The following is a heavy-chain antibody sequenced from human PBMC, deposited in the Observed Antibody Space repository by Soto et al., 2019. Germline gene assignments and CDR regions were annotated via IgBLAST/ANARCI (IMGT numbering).Heavy chain of an antibody. CDR2: MRGSSSTT. J-gene: IGHJ4*02. CDR3: AKNQERELPRVIDF. V-gene: IGHV3-23*01. CDR1: GLTFSNYA. D-gene: IGHD1-7*01. Sequence: EVRLLESGGGLVKPGGSLRLSCATSGLTFSNYAMSWVRQAPGGRLEWVSSMRGSSSTTYYADSVRGRFTISRDRSKNTLYLQMSRLRAEDTALYYCAKNQERELPRVIDFWGQGTLVTVSS.